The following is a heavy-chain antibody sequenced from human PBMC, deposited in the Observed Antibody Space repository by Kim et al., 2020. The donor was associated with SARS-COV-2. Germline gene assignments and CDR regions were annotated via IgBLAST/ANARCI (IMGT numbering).Heavy chain of an antibody. D-gene: IGHD6-6*01. Sequence: GGSLRLSCAASGFTFSSYSMNWVRQAPGKGLEWVSSISSSSSYIYYADSVKGRFTISRDNAKNSLYLQMNSLRAEDTAVYYCARSAARRRGHLWFDPWGQGTLVTVSS. CDR1: GFTFSSYS. J-gene: IGHJ5*02. CDR2: ISSSSSYI. CDR3: ARSAARRRGHLWFDP. V-gene: IGHV3-21*01.